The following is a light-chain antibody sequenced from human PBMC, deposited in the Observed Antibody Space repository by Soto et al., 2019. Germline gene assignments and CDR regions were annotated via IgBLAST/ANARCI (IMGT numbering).Light chain of an antibody. Sequence: NFMLTQPHSVSESPGKTVTISCTRSGGSIANNYVQWYQQRPGSAPTPVIYQDNERPSGVPDRFSGSIDSSSNSASLTISGLRTEDEADYYCHSYDSSAHWVFGGGTKFTAL. CDR3: HSYDSSAHWV. J-gene: IGLJ3*02. V-gene: IGLV6-57*04. CDR1: GGSIANNY. CDR2: QDN.